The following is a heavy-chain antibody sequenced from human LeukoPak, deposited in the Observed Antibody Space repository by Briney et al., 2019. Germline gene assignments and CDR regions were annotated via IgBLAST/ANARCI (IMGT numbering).Heavy chain of an antibody. V-gene: IGHV3-23*01. CDR2: ISGSGGST. J-gene: IGHJ4*02. CDR1: GFTFSSYA. D-gene: IGHD3-10*01. CDR3: ARVTYGSGTYGAFDY. Sequence: QPGGSLRLSCAASGFTFSSYAMSWVRQAPGKGLEWVSAISGSGGSTYYADSVKGRFTISRDNSKNMLYLQMNSLRAEDTAVYYCARVTYGSGTYGAFDYWGQGTLVTVSS.